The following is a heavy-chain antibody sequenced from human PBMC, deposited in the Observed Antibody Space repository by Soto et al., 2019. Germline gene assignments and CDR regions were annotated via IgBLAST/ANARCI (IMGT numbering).Heavy chain of an antibody. CDR2: TYYRSKWYN. CDR1: GDSVSGNSAG. Sequence: SQTLSLPCAISGDSVSGNSAGWNWIRQSPSRGLEWLGRTYYRSKWYNDYAVSVKSRITINPDTSKNQLSLQLNSVTPEDTAVYYCARGGGASSGWYDWFDPWGQGTRVTVSS. V-gene: IGHV6-1*01. D-gene: IGHD6-19*01. CDR3: ARGGGASSGWYDWFDP. J-gene: IGHJ5*02.